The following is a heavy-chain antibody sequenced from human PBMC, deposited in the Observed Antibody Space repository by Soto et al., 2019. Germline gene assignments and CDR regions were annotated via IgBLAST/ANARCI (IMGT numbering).Heavy chain of an antibody. CDR2: FDPEDGET. Sequence: ASVKVSCKVSGYTLTELSMHWVRQAPGKGLEWMGGFDPEDGETIYAQKFQGRVTMTEDTSTDIAYMELSSLGAEDTAVYYCATESHNGLWFGEYYYYYYMDVWGKGTTVTVSS. D-gene: IGHD3-10*01. CDR3: ATESHNGLWFGEYYYYYYMDV. CDR1: GYTLTELS. J-gene: IGHJ6*03. V-gene: IGHV1-24*01.